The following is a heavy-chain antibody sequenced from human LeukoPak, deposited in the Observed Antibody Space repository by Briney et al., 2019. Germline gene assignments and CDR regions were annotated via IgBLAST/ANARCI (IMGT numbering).Heavy chain of an antibody. D-gene: IGHD2-2*01. CDR3: ASSGYCSSTSCPADY. J-gene: IGHJ4*02. CDR2: INHSGST. Sequence: SETLSLTCAVYGGSFSGYYWSWIRQPPGKGLEWIGEINHSGSTNYNPSLKSRVTISVDTSKNQFSLKLSSVTAADTAVHYCASSGYCSSTSCPADYWGQGTLVTVSS. CDR1: GGSFSGYY. V-gene: IGHV4-34*01.